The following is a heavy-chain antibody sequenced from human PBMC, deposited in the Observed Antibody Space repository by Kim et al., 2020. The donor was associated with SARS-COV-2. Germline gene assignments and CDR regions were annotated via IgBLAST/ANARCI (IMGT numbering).Heavy chain of an antibody. CDR3: ARANGVAVTAPCDY. Sequence: ASVKVSCKTSGYTFTSHAIYWVRQAPGQRLEWMGWINAGNGDTRSSREFQGRDAITRDTSASTAYMELSSLRSEDTAVYYCARANGVAVTAPCDYWGQGTLVTVSS. V-gene: IGHV1-3*01. D-gene: IGHD2-21*02. J-gene: IGHJ4*02. CDR1: GYTFTSHA. CDR2: INAGNGDT.